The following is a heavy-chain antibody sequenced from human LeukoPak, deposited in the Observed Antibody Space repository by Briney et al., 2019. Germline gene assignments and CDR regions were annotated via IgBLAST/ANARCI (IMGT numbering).Heavy chain of an antibody. Sequence: PSETLSLTCTVSGYSISSGYYWGWIRQPPGKGLEWIGSIYHSGSTYYNPSLKSRVTILVDTSKNQFSLKLSSVTAADTAVYYCARETVTTGRGDYWGQGTLVTVSS. CDR1: GYSISSGYY. CDR2: IYHSGST. J-gene: IGHJ4*02. V-gene: IGHV4-38-2*02. CDR3: ARETVTTGRGDY. D-gene: IGHD4-17*01.